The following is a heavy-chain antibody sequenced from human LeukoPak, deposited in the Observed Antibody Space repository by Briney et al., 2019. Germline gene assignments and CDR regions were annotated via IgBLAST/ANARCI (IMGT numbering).Heavy chain of an antibody. J-gene: IGHJ4*02. CDR3: ARDLAYSRLDY. CDR2: ISYDGSNK. D-gene: IGHD5-18*01. CDR1: GFTLSSYA. V-gene: IGHV3-30-3*01. Sequence: GGFLRLSCAASGFTLSSYAMHWVRQAPGKGLEWVAVISYDGSNKYYADSVKGRLTISRDNSKNTLYLQMNSLRVEDTAFYYCARDLAYSRLDYWGQGMLVTVSS.